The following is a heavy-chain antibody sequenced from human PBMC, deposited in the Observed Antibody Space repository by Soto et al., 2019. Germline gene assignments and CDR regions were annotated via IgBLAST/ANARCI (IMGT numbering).Heavy chain of an antibody. CDR1: GYAFTTYG. J-gene: IGHJ4*02. D-gene: IGHD1-1*01. Sequence: QVHLVQSGAEVKKPGASVQVSCKGSGYAFTTYGITWVRQAPGQGLAWMGWISAHNGNTNYAQKLPGRVTVTRDTSTRTAYMELRSLRSDYTAMYYCARGRYGDYWGQGALVTVSS. V-gene: IGHV1-18*01. CDR2: ISAHNGNT. CDR3: ARGRYGDY.